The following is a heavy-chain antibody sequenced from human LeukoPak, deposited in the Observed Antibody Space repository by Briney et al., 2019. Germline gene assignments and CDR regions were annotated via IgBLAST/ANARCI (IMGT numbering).Heavy chain of an antibody. J-gene: IGHJ5*02. Sequence: GGSLRLSCAASGFTFSSYAMHWVRQAPGKGLEYVSAISSNGGSTYYANSVKGRFTISRDNSKNTLYLQMGSLRAEDMAVYYCARITGDSPWGQGTMDTVSS. CDR1: GFTFSSYA. CDR3: ARITGDSP. CDR2: ISSNGGST. V-gene: IGHV3-64*01. D-gene: IGHD7-27*01.